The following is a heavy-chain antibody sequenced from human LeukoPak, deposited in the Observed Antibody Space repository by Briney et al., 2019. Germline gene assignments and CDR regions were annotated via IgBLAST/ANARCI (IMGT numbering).Heavy chain of an antibody. CDR2: ISNSGRT. CDR3: ARYDSGNSNDAFDI. CDR1: GGSISSYY. V-gene: IGHV4-59*01. D-gene: IGHD4-23*01. J-gene: IGHJ3*02. Sequence: RSSETLSLTCIVAGGSISSYYWSWIRQPPGKGLEWGGYISNSGRTNYNPSLKSRVTISVDTSKNQFSLKLSSVTAADTAVYHCARYDSGNSNDAFDIWGQGTMVTVSS.